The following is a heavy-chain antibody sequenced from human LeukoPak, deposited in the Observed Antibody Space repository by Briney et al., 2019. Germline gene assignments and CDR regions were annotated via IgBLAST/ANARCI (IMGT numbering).Heavy chain of an antibody. Sequence: GRSLRLSCAASGFTFSDAWMSWASQAPGKGLEWVGRIKSKTDGGTTDYAAPVKDRFTISRDHSQNTLYLQMNSLKSDDTAVYYCTTVRSAWGYWGQGTLVTVSS. CDR2: IKSKTDGGTT. D-gene: IGHD3-16*01. CDR3: TTVRSAWGY. J-gene: IGHJ4*02. V-gene: IGHV3-15*01. CDR1: GFTFSDAW.